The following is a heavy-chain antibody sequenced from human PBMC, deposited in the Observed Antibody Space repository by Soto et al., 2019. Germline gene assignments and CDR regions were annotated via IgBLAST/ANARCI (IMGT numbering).Heavy chain of an antibody. D-gene: IGHD2-15*01. CDR1: GYSFTSYW. CDR2: IDPSDSYT. J-gene: IGHJ6*02. CDR3: ARSTYSTGGSCYCYGMDV. Sequence: PGETLKISCKGSGYSFTSYWISWVRQMPGKGLEWMGRIDPSDSYTNYSPSFQGHVTISADKSISTAYLQWSSLKASDTAMYYCARSTYSTGGSCYCYGMDVWRRGTTVTVSS. V-gene: IGHV5-10-1*01.